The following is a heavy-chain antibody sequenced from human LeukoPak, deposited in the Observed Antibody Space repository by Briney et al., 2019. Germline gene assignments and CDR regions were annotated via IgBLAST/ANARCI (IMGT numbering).Heavy chain of an antibody. CDR1: GFTVSSNY. J-gene: IGHJ6*03. V-gene: IGHV3-53*01. D-gene: IGHD1-1*01. CDR3: ARSGTSGYSYMDV. CDR2: IYSGGST. Sequence: GGSERLSCAASGFTVSSNYMSWLRQAPGKGLVWVSIIYSGGSTYYADSVKGRFTISRDNSKNTLYLQMNSLSAEDTAVYYCARSGTSGYSYMDVWGKGTTVTISS.